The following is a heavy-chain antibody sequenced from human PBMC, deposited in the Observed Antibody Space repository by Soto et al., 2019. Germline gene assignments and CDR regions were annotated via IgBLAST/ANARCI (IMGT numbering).Heavy chain of an antibody. Sequence: SVKVSCKASGGTFSIYAISWVLQAPGQGLEWMGGIIPIFGTANYAQKFQGRVTITADESTSTAYMELSSLRSEDTAVYYCASNIVVVPAATHFYYYYGMDVWGQGTTVTVS. CDR3: ASNIVVVPAATHFYYYYGMDV. CDR2: IIPIFGTA. D-gene: IGHD2-2*01. J-gene: IGHJ6*02. V-gene: IGHV1-69*13. CDR1: GGTFSIYA.